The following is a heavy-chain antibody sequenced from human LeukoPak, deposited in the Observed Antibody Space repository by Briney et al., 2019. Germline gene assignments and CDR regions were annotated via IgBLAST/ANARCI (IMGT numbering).Heavy chain of an antibody. CDR2: INPNSGGT. Sequence: ASVKVSCKASGYTFTGYYMHWVRQAPGQGLEWMGWINPNSGGTNYAQKFQGRVTMTRDTPISTAYMELSRLRSDDTAVYYCASWGYSYGSVFDGGSYWGQGTLVTVSS. CDR1: GYTFTGYY. J-gene: IGHJ4*02. CDR3: ASWGYSYGSVFDGGSY. D-gene: IGHD5-18*01. V-gene: IGHV1-2*02.